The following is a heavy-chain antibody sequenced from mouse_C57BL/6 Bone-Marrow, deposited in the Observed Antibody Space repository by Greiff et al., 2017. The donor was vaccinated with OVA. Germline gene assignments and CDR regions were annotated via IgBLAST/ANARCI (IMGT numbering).Heavy chain of an antibody. CDR3: EGDYV. D-gene: IGHD1-1*02. Sequence: VQLKQSGAELVRPGASVKLSCKASGYSFKSYGIRWVKQSPGQGLEWIGEIYPYNGNTNYNQKFKGKATLTADKSSSTAYMELRSLTSEDSAVYFCEGDYVWGQGNLVTVSA. CDR1: GYSFKSYG. CDR2: IYPYNGNT. J-gene: IGHJ3*02. V-gene: IGHV1-81*01.